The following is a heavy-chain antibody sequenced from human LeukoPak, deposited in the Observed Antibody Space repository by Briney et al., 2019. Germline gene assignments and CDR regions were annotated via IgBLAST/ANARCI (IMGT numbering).Heavy chain of an antibody. Sequence: SETLSLTCTVSGGSISSYYWSWIRQPPGKGLEWIGYIYYSGSTNYNPSLKSRVTISVDTSKNQFSLKLSSVTAADTAVYYCASVVGATSFPYYYYYMDVWGKGTTVTVSS. J-gene: IGHJ6*03. V-gene: IGHV4-59*01. CDR1: GGSISSYY. CDR3: ASVVGATSFPYYYYYMDV. CDR2: IYYSGST. D-gene: IGHD1-26*01.